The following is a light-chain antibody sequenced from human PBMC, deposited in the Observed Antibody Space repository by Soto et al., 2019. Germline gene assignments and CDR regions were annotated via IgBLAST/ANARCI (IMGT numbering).Light chain of an antibody. CDR3: SSYTSSRTHHV. Sequence: HSVLTQPASVFGSPGQSITISCTGTSSDVGGYNYVSWYQQHPGKAPKLMIYDVSNRPSGVSNRFSGSKSGNTASLTISGLQAEDEADCYCSSYTSSRTHHVFGTVTKVTVL. J-gene: IGLJ1*01. CDR1: SSDVGGYNY. CDR2: DVS. V-gene: IGLV2-14*01.